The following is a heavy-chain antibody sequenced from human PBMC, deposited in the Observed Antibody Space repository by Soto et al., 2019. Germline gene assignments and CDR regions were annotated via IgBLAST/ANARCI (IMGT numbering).Heavy chain of an antibody. CDR2: INHSGST. V-gene: IGHV4-34*01. J-gene: IGHJ6*02. CDR1: GGAFSGYY. Sequence: SETLSLTCAVYGGAFSGYYWSWIRQPPGKGLEWIGEINHSGSTNYNPSLKSRVTISVDTSKNQFSLKLSSVTAADTAVYYCARGLLAYYYYYGMDVWGQGTTVT. CDR3: ARGLLAYYYYYGMDV.